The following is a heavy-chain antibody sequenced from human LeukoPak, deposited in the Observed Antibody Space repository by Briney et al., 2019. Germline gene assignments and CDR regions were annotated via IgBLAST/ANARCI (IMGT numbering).Heavy chain of an antibody. J-gene: IGHJ4*02. V-gene: IGHV3-23*01. CDR1: GFTFSIYA. Sequence: GGSLRLSCAASGFTFSIYAMNWVRQAPGKGLEWVSSIGANGGETHYADSVKGRFTISRDNSKNTLYLQINNPRVEDTAVYYCAKRYYDFPLDYWGQGTLVTVSS. CDR2: IGANGGET. CDR3: AKRYYDFPLDY. D-gene: IGHD3-3*01.